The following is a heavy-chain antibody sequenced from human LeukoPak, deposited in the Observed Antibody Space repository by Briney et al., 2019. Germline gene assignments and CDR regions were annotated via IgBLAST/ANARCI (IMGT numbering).Heavy chain of an antibody. CDR3: AREGPNYDILTGYSYYFDY. J-gene: IGHJ4*02. CDR1: GGSISSSSYY. V-gene: IGHV4-39*07. CDR2: IYYSGST. Sequence: SETLSLTCTVSGGSISSSSYYWGWIRQPPGKGLEWIGSIYYSGSTYYNPSLKSRVTISVDTSKNQFSLKLSSVTAADTAVYYCAREGPNYDILTGYSYYFDYWGQGTLVTVSS. D-gene: IGHD3-9*01.